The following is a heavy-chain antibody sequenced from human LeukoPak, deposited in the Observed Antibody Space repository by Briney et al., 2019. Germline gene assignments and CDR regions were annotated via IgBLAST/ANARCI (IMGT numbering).Heavy chain of an antibody. D-gene: IGHD2-2*01. CDR2: ISSSGSTI. V-gene: IGHV3-11*04. CDR1: GFTFSSYW. J-gene: IGHJ4*02. CDR3: ARVIVGLRTSCYVDY. Sequence: PGGSLRLSCAASGFTFSSYWMSWIRQAPGKGLEWVSYISSSGSTIYYADSVKGRFTISRDNAKNSLYLQMNSLRAEDTAVYYCARVIVGLRTSCYVDYWGQGTLVTVSS.